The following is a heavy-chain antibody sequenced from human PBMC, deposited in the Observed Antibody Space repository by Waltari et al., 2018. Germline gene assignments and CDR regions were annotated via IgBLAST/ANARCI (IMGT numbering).Heavy chain of an antibody. CDR1: GGSITTSRHY. CDR3: ATYIGASVGTAAFDV. CDR2: LSYTGAT. Sequence: QLQLQESGPGLVKPSETLSLTCSVSGGSITTSRHYWGWIRQPPGQVLEWIATLSYTGATYTSPSLTSRVTMSRDTSKNQLSLTLGAVTAADAAVYYCATYIGASVGTAAFDVWGQGKWSSSLQ. V-gene: IGHV4-39*01. J-gene: IGHJ3*01. D-gene: IGHD5-12*01.